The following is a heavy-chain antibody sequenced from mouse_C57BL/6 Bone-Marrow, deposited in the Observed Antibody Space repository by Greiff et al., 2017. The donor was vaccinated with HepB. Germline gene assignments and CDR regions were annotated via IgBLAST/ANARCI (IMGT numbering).Heavy chain of an antibody. Sequence: EVHLVESGGGLVKPGGSLKLSCAASGFTFSSYAMSWVRQTPEKRLEWVATISDGGSYTYYPDNVKGRFTISRDNAKNNLYLQMSHLKSEDTAMYYCARAPTMTPFAYWGQGTLVTVSA. CDR1: GFTFSSYA. CDR3: ARAPTMTPFAY. J-gene: IGHJ3*01. D-gene: IGHD2-4*01. CDR2: ISDGGSYT. V-gene: IGHV5-4*01.